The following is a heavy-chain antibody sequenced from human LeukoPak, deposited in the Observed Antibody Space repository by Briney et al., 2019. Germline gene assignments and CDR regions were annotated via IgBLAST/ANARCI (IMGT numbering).Heavy chain of an antibody. CDR1: GGSISSGDYY. V-gene: IGHV4-30-4*01. D-gene: IGHD3-10*01. Sequence: SETLSLTCTVSGGSISSGDYYWSWIRQPPGKGLEWIGYIYYSGSTYYNPSLKSRDTISVDTSKNQFSLKLSSVTAADTAVYYCARHPGVLSWFGESETWGQGTLVTVSS. CDR2: IYYSGST. CDR3: ARHPGVLSWFGESET. J-gene: IGHJ5*02.